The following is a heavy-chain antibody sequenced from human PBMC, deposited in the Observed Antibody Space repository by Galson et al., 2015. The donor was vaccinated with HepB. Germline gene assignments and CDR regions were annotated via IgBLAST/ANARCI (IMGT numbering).Heavy chain of an antibody. CDR1: GGTFSSYA. J-gene: IGHJ6*02. CDR2: IIPIFGTA. V-gene: IGHV1-69*13. Sequence: SVKVSCKASGGTFSSYAISWVRQAPGQGLEWMGGIIPIFGTANYAQKFQGRVTITADESTSTAYMELSSLRSEDTAVYYCAITTTVVTNYYYYYYGMDVWGQGTTVTVSS. CDR3: AITTTVVTNYYYYYYGMDV. D-gene: IGHD4-23*01.